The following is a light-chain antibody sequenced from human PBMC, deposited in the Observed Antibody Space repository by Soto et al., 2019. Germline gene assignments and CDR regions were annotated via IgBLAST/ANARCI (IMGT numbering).Light chain of an antibody. CDR3: QSYDSSPSGPV. V-gene: IGLV1-40*01. CDR1: SSNIGAGYD. J-gene: IGLJ3*02. Sequence: QAVVTQPPSVSGAPGQRVTISCTGSSSNIGAGYDVHWYQQLPGTAPKLLIYGNTNRPSGVPDRFSGSKSGTSASLAITGLQAEDEGDYYCQSYDSSPSGPVFGGGTQLTVL. CDR2: GNT.